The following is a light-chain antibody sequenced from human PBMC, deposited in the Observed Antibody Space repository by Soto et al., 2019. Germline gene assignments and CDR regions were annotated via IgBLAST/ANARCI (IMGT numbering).Light chain of an antibody. V-gene: IGKV3-11*01. CDR2: DAS. J-gene: IGKJ5*01. CDR1: QSVSSY. CDR3: QQRSNWLPIT. Sequence: EIVLTQSPDTLSFSPGERAPIWGRASQSVSSYLAWYQQKPGQAPRLLIYDASNRATGIPARFSGSGSGTDFTLTISSLEPEDFAVYYCQQRSNWLPITFGQGTRLEIK.